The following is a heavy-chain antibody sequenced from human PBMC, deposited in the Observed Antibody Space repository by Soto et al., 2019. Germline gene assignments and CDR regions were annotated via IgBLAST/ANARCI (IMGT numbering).Heavy chain of an antibody. CDR1: GFTFSSYA. D-gene: IGHD6-19*01. J-gene: IGHJ4*02. CDR2: ISGSGGST. V-gene: IGHV3-23*01. Sequence: GESLKISCAASGFTFSSYAMSWVRQAPGKGLEWVTVISGSGGSTYYADSVKGRFTISRDNSKNTLYLQMNSLRAEDTAVYYCTVQPGIAVPGRDYWGQGTLVTVSS. CDR3: TVQPGIAVPGRDY.